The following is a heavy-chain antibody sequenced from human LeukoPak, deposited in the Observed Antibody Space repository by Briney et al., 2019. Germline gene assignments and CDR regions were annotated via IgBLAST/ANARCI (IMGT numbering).Heavy chain of an antibody. J-gene: IGHJ6*03. CDR2: INPNSGGT. Sequence: GASVKVSCKASGYTFTGYYLHWVRQAPGQGLEWMGWINPNSGGTKYAQKFQGRVTMTRDTSISTAYMELNRLRSDDTAVYYCARGLVPRYYHYMDVWGKGTTVTVSS. CDR1: GYTFTGYY. CDR3: ARGLVPRYYHYMDV. V-gene: IGHV1-2*02. D-gene: IGHD2-2*01.